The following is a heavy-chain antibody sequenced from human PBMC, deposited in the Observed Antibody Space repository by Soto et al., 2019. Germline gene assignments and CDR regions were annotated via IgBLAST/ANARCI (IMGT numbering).Heavy chain of an antibody. V-gene: IGHV1-18*01. CDR1: NYLFGAFG. Sequence: QVQLVQSGAEVKNPGASVKVSCQASNYLFGAFGISWVRQAPGQGLEWMGWITPYNGNTHYAEKFQDRVTMTADKATTKACMEVRRLTSDDTAVYFCARISARRNDFDVWGQGTVVTVSS. J-gene: IGHJ3*01. CDR2: ITPYNGNT. CDR3: ARISARRNDFDV.